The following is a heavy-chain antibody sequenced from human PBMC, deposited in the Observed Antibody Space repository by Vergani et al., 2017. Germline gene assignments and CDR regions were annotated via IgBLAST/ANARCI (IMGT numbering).Heavy chain of an antibody. V-gene: IGHV5-51*03. Sequence: EVQLVQSGAEVKKPGESLKISCKGSGYSFTSYWIGWVRQMPGKGLEWMGIIYPGDSDTRYSPSFQGQVTISADKSISTAYLQWRSLKASDTAMYYCARLGGFKYGSSTSCYGFYYYYYMDVWGKGTTVTVSS. J-gene: IGHJ6*03. D-gene: IGHD2-2*01. CDR3: ARLGGFKYGSSTSCYGFYYYYYMDV. CDR1: GYSFTSYW. CDR2: IYPGDSDT.